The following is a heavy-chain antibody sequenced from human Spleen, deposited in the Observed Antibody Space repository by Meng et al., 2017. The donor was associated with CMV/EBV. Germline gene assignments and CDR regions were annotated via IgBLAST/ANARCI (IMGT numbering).Heavy chain of an antibody. CDR1: GDSITTYY. J-gene: IGHJ3*01. D-gene: IGHD2-2*01. CDR2: IYYNGGT. Sequence: SETLSLTCTVSGDSITTYYWSWIRQPPGKGLQWIGYIYYNGGTNYNPSLKSRVTISVDTSENQFSLRLSSMTAADTAVYYCARQRSRYQLPDDASDVWGQGTMVTVSS. V-gene: IGHV4-59*01. CDR3: ARQRSRYQLPDDASDV.